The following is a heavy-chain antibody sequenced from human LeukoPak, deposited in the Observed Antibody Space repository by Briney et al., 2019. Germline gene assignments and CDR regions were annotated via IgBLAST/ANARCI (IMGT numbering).Heavy chain of an antibody. D-gene: IGHD5-18*01. V-gene: IGHV3-11*04. Sequence: TGGSLRLSCAASGFTFSDYYMSWIRQAPGKGLEWDSYISSSGSTIYYADSVKGRFTISRDNAKNSLYLQMNSLRAEDTAVYYCASGYSYGYGYFDYWGQGTLVTVSS. CDR3: ASGYSYGYGYFDY. CDR2: ISSSGSTI. CDR1: GFTFSDYY. J-gene: IGHJ4*02.